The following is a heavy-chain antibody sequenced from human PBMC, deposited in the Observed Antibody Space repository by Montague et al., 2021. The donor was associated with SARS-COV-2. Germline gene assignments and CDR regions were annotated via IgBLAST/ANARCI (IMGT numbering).Heavy chain of an antibody. CDR2: IYWYDER. CDR1: GFSLDTSAEA. D-gene: IGHD1-14*01. J-gene: IGHJ2*01. V-gene: IGHV2-5*01. CDR3: GHFLHRGSPNWYFDF. Sequence: PALVKPTQTLTLTCTFSGFSLDTSAEAVGWIRQPPGKALEWLAVIYWYDERRYSPSLKSRPTIRKGTSKNQVVLTMTNMDPVDTATYFCGHFLHRGSPNWYFDFWGRGTLVTVSS.